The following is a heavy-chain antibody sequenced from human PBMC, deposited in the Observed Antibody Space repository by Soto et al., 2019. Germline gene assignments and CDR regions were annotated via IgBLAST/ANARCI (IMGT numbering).Heavy chain of an antibody. CDR1: GGSISGYY. CDR2: IYFSGST. J-gene: IGHJ4*02. D-gene: IGHD3-22*01. Sequence: SETLSLTCTVSGGSISGYYWGWIRQPPGKGLEWIAYIYFSGSTNYNPSLKNRVTISVDTSKNQFSLKLSSVTDADTAVYYCARYFSNDGNGYYYFDYWGPGTLVTVSS. V-gene: IGHV4-59*08. CDR3: ARYFSNDGNGYYYFDY.